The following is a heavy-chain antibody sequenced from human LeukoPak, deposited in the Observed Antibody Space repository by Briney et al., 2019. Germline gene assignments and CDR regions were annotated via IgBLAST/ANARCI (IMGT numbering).Heavy chain of an antibody. Sequence: PGGSLRLSCAASGFPFTSYWMTWVRQAPGKGLEWLTNINEDGSVKHYVDSVRGRFTISRDNSKNTLYLQMNSLRAEDTAVYYCAKDRHAPGRYCSSTTCFPFDPWGQGTLVTVSS. CDR1: GFPFTSYW. CDR3: AKDRHAPGRYCSSTTCFPFDP. CDR2: INEDGSVK. V-gene: IGHV3-7*03. J-gene: IGHJ5*02. D-gene: IGHD2-2*01.